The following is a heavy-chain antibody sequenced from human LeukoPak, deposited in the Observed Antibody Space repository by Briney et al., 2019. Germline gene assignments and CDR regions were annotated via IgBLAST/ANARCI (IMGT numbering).Heavy chain of an antibody. Sequence: SETLSLTCTVSGGSISSSGYYWGWIRQPPGKGLEWIGSIYYSGSTYYNPSLKSRVTISVDTSKNQFSLKVSSVTAADTAVYYCARDDPKLKADYWGQGTLVTVSS. CDR3: ARDDPKLKADY. V-gene: IGHV4-39*07. CDR2: IYYSGST. D-gene: IGHD6-6*01. J-gene: IGHJ4*02. CDR1: GGSISSSGYY.